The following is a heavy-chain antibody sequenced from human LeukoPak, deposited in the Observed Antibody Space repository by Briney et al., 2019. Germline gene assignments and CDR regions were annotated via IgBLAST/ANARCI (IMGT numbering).Heavy chain of an antibody. CDR1: GGSISSYY. V-gene: IGHV4-59*08. Sequence: SETLSLTCTVSGGSISSYYWSWIRQPPGKGLEWIGYIYYSGSTNYNPSLKSRVTISVDTSKNQFFLKLSSVTAADTAVYYCARYADGQQLVRWFDPWGQGTLVTVSS. J-gene: IGHJ5*02. CDR2: IYYSGST. D-gene: IGHD6-13*01. CDR3: ARYADGQQLVRWFDP.